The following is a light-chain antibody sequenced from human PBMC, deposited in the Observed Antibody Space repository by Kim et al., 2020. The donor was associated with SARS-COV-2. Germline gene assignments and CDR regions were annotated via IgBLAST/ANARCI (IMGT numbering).Light chain of an antibody. V-gene: IGLV2-14*03. CDR2: DVS. CDR1: STDVGGYNY. CDR3: SSYTRSSTHI. Sequence: GHSITIPCTATSTDVGGYNYVSWYQQYPGKAPKLIIYDVSKRPSGVSDAFSGSKSGNTASLIISGLQAEDEADYYCSSYTRSSTHIFGTGTKVTVL. J-gene: IGLJ1*01.